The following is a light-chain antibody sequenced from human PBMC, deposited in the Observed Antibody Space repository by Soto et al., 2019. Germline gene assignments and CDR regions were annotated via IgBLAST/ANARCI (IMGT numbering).Light chain of an antibody. CDR2: GAS. CDR1: QSVSSSY. J-gene: IGKJ1*01. Sequence: EIVMTQSPATLSVSTGERATLSCRASQSVSSSYLAWYQQKPGQAPRLLIYGASSRATGVPDRLGGSGSGTEFTLTVGSLQPDDFATYCCQLYNSYSEAFGQGTKVDIK. V-gene: IGKV3D-15*01. CDR3: QLYNSYSEA.